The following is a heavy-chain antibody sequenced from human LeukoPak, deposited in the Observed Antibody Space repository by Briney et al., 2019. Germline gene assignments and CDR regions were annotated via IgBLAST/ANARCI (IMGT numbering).Heavy chain of an antibody. V-gene: IGHV1-8*03. CDR2: MNPNSGNT. J-gene: IGHJ4*02. Sequence: ASVKVSCKASGYTFTNYDINWVRQATGQGLEWMGWMNPNSGNTGYAQKFQGRVTITRNTSISTAYMELSSLRSEDTAVYYCARRKYSAYNLLDYWGQGPLVTVSS. CDR1: GYTFTNYD. D-gene: IGHD5-12*01. CDR3: ARRKYSAYNLLDY.